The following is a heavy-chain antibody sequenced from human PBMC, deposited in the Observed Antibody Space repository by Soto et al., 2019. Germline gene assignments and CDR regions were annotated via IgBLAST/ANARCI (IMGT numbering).Heavy chain of an antibody. D-gene: IGHD3-3*01. CDR2: IYYSGST. Sequence: SETLSLTCTVSGGSISSYYWSWIRQPPGKGLEWIGYIYYSGSTNYNPSLKSRVTISVDTSKNQFSLKLSSVTAADTAVYYCARLLGSYDFWSGYYQGIHWLDPWGQGTLVTFSS. J-gene: IGHJ5*02. CDR3: ARLLGSYDFWSGYYQGIHWLDP. CDR1: GGSISSYY. V-gene: IGHV4-59*08.